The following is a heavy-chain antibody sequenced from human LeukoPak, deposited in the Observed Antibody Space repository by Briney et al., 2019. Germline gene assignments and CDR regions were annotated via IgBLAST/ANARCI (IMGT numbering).Heavy chain of an antibody. CDR2: IYSGGST. J-gene: IGHJ6*02. CDR3: ARAVTTQYYYYGMDV. V-gene: IGHV3-53*01. D-gene: IGHD4-17*01. Sequence: PGGSLRLSCAASGFTVSSNYMSWVRQAPGKGLEWVSVIYSGGSTYYADSVKGRFTISRDNSKNTLYLQTNSLRAEDTAVYYCARAVTTQYYYYGMDVWGQGTTVTVSS. CDR1: GFTVSSNY.